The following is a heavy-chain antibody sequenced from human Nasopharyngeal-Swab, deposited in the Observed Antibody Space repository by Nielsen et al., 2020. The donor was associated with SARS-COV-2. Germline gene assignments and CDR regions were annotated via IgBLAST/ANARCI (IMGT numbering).Heavy chain of an antibody. J-gene: IGHJ4*02. Sequence: SETLSLTCTVSGGSISSGDYYWSWIRQPPGKGLEWIGYISYSGSTYYNPSLKSRVTISVDTSKNQFSLKLSSVTAADTAVYYCARGGIAVFAPFDYWGQGALVTVSS. D-gene: IGHD6-19*01. CDR1: GGSISSGDYY. CDR2: ISYSGST. CDR3: ARGGIAVFAPFDY. V-gene: IGHV4-30-4*01.